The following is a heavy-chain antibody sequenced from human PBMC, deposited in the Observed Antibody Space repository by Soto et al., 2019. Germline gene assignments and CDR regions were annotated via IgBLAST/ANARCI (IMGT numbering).Heavy chain of an antibody. Sequence: GGSLRLSCAASGFTFSSYAMSWVRQAPGKGLEWVSAISGSGGSTYYADSVKGRFTISRDNSKNTLYLQMNSLRAEDTAVYYSAKDARTFGVVRGLPFMDVWGQGTTVTVSS. D-gene: IGHD3-3*01. CDR1: GFTFSSYA. CDR2: ISGSGGST. J-gene: IGHJ6*02. CDR3: AKDARTFGVVRGLPFMDV. V-gene: IGHV3-23*01.